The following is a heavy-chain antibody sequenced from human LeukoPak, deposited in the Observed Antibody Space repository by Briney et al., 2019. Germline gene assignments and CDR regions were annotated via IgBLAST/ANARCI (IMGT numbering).Heavy chain of an antibody. V-gene: IGHV3-30*03. CDR1: GFSFNNYA. Sequence: PGGSLRLSCAASGFSFNNYAMYWVRQAPGKGLEWVALISYDGGDKYYAESMKGRITISRGNAENTLYLQMNSLRPEDTALYYCSTEPRSLLYWGHGTLVTVSS. CDR3: STEPRSLLY. CDR2: ISYDGGDK. D-gene: IGHD4-17*01. J-gene: IGHJ4*01.